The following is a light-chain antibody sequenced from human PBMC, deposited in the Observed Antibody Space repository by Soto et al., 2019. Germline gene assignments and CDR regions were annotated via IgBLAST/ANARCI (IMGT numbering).Light chain of an antibody. V-gene: IGKV3-15*01. CDR3: QQYNNWPLT. J-gene: IGKJ4*01. CDR2: DAS. CDR1: QSVSSN. Sequence: EIVTEQSPGTLSLSPGETATLSCRASQSVSSNYVAWFHQKPGQAPRLLIYDASNRATGIPARFSGSGSGTEFTLAISSLQSEDFAVYYCQQYNNWPLTFGGGTKVDIK.